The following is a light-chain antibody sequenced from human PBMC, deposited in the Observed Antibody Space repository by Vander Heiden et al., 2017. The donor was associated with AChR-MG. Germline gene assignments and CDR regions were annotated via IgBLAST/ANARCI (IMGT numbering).Light chain of an antibody. CDR1: QSISLY. V-gene: IGKV1-39*01. Sequence: DIQMTQSPSSLSASVGDRVTITCRASQSISLYLNWYQQKPGKAPKLLIYAASSLESGVPSRFSGSGSGTDFTLTISSLQPEDFATYYCQQTYSAPPWTFGQGTKVEIK. J-gene: IGKJ1*01. CDR2: AAS. CDR3: QQTYSAPPWT.